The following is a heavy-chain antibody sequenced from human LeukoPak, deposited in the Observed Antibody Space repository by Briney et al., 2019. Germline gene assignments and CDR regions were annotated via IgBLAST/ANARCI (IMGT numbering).Heavy chain of an antibody. CDR3: ARDRGYSGYDY. J-gene: IGHJ4*02. V-gene: IGHV4-38-2*02. D-gene: IGHD5-12*01. CDR1: GVSISSYY. Sequence: SETLSLTCTVSGVSISSYYWSWIRQPPGKGLEWIGSIYHSGGTHNNPSLKSRLTMSVDTSKNQFSLKLTSVTAVDTAVYYCARDRGYSGYDYWGQGTLVTVSS. CDR2: IYHSGGT.